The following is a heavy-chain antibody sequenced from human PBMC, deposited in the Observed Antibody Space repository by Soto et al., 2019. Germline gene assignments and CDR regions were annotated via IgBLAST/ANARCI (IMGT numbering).Heavy chain of an antibody. V-gene: IGHV1-8*02. CDR3: ARMASSGTLNWFDP. Sequence: SVKVSCKASGYTFINYDISWVRQATGQGLEWMGWMNPGSGKTGYANKFQGRVTMTRDASTSTAHLELSSLTSEDTAVYYCARMASSGTLNWFDPWGQGTLVTVSS. CDR1: GYTFINYD. CDR2: MNPGSGKT. J-gene: IGHJ5*02.